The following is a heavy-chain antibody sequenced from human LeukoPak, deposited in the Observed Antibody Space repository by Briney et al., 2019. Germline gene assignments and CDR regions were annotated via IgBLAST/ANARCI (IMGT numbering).Heavy chain of an antibody. D-gene: IGHD3-10*01. Sequence: PGGSLRLSCTSSGFIFSSHWMYWVRQAPGKGPEWVANIKYDGSEQYYVDSVKGRFSISRDNTKNLLYLQMNSLRVEDTAVYYCARDYGWSFANWGQGTLVTVSS. CDR1: GFIFSSHW. V-gene: IGHV3-7*03. CDR3: ARDYGWSFAN. CDR2: IKYDGSEQ. J-gene: IGHJ4*02.